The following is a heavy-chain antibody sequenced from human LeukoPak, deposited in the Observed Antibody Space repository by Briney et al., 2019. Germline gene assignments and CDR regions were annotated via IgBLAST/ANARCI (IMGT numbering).Heavy chain of an antibody. D-gene: IGHD5-18*01. CDR1: GYTFTSYG. V-gene: IGHV1-18*01. CDR2: ISAYNGNT. J-gene: IGHJ5*02. Sequence: GASVKVSCKASGYTFTSYGISWVRQAPGQGLEWMGWISAYNGNTNYAQKLQGRVTMTTDTSTSTAYMELSSLRSEDTAVYYCARARGRGTWIQLWLGDNWFDPWGQGTLVTVSS. CDR3: ARARGRGTWIQLWLGDNWFDP.